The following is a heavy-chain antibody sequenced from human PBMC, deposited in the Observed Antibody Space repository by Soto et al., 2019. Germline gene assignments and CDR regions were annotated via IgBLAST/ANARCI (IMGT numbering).Heavy chain of an antibody. CDR2: ISSSGSTI. J-gene: IGHJ5*02. CDR3: ARARGIGINWFDP. Sequence: VGSLRLSCAASGFTFSSYEMNWVRQAPGKGLEWVSYISSSGSTIYYADSVKGRFTISRDNAKNSLYLQMNSLRAEDTAVYYCARARGIGINWFDPWGQGTLVTVSS. D-gene: IGHD3-10*01. V-gene: IGHV3-48*03. CDR1: GFTFSSYE.